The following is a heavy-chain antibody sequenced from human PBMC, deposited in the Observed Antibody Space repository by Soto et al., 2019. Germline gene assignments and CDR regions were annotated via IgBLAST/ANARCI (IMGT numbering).Heavy chain of an antibody. V-gene: IGHV3-23*01. Sequence: EVQLWESGGGLVQPGGSLRLSCAASGFTFSSYAMSWVRQAPGMGLEWVSAISGSGRSTYYADSVKGRFTISRDNSKNTLYLQMNSLRAEDTAVYYCAKEQKDSSTWSELNYWGQGTLVTVSS. J-gene: IGHJ4*02. D-gene: IGHD6-13*01. CDR3: AKEQKDSSTWSELNY. CDR2: ISGSGRST. CDR1: GFTFSSYA.